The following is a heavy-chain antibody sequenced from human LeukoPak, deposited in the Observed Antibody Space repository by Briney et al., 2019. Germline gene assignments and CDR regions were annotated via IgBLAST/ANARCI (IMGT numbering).Heavy chain of an antibody. D-gene: IGHD3-3*01. CDR3: ARMGVVDAFDI. J-gene: IGHJ3*02. Sequence: GGSLRLSCAASGFTFSSYWMSWVRQAPGKGLEWVANIKQDGSEKYYVDSVKGRFTISRDNAKNPLYLQMNSLRAEDTAVYYCARMGVVDAFDIWGQGTMVTVSS. CDR1: GFTFSSYW. V-gene: IGHV3-7*01. CDR2: IKQDGSEK.